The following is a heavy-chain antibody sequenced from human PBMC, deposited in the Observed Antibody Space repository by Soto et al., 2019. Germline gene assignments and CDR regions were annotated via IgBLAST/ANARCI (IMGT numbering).Heavy chain of an antibody. CDR1: GFTFGDYS. CDR3: TRDRVRTDY. Sequence: GGSLRLSCTTSGFTFGDYSMTWFRQAPGKGLEGVGFIRSKAAGGTTEYAASVKGRFTISRDDSKGIAYLQMNSLKTEDTAVYYCTRDRVRTDYWGQGTLVTVSS. D-gene: IGHD3-10*01. CDR2: IRSKAAGGTT. J-gene: IGHJ4*02. V-gene: IGHV3-49*03.